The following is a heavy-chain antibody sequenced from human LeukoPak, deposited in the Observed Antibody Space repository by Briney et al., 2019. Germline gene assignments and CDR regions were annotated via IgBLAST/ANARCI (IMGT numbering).Heavy chain of an antibody. V-gene: IGHV3-23*01. J-gene: IGHJ4*02. CDR2: ISRGGDSP. CDR3: AKEVYGSGPYYLDY. D-gene: IGHD3-10*01. Sequence: PGGSLRLSCAASGFTFSSYAMSWVRQAPGKGLQWVSAISRGGDSPYYADSVKSRFTISRDNSRNTLYLQMNSLRAEDTAIYYCAKEVYGSGPYYLDYWGQGTLVTVSS. CDR1: GFTFSSYA.